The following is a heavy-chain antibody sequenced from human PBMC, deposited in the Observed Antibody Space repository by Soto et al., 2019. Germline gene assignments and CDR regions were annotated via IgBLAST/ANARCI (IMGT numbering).Heavy chain of an antibody. V-gene: IGHV3-30-3*01. D-gene: IGHD6-6*01. CDR1: GFTFSSYA. CDR3: AREDSSSSDYYYGMDV. J-gene: IGHJ6*02. Sequence: SLRLSCAASGFTFSSYAMHWVRQAPGKGLEWVAVISYDGSNKYYADSVKGRFTISRDNSKNTLYLQMNSLRAEDTAVYYCAREDSSSSDYYYGMDVWGQGTTVTVSS. CDR2: ISYDGSNK.